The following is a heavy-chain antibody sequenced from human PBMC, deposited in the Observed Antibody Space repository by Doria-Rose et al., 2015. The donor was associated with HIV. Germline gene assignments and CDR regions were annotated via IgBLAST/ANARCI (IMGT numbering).Heavy chain of an antibody. CDR2: NFSDDDR. Sequence: QITLKESGPVLAKPTETLTLTCTVSGVSLSSPGMGVSWIRQPPGKALEWLANNFSDDDRSYKTSLKSRLTISRGTSKSQVVLTMTDMDPVDTATYYCARIKSSRWYHKYYFDFWGQGTLVIVSA. V-gene: IGHV2-26*01. J-gene: IGHJ4*02. D-gene: IGHD6-13*01. CDR3: ARIKSSRWYHKYYFDF. CDR1: GVSLSSPGMG.